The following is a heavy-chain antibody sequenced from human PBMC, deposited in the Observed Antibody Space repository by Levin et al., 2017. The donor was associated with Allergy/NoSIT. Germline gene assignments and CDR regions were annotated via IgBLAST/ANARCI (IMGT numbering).Heavy chain of an antibody. J-gene: IGHJ6*03. CDR3: AREDTMVRGVSFYFYYYMDV. V-gene: IGHV4-31*03. CDR2: IYYSGST. D-gene: IGHD3-10*01. CDR1: GGSISSGGYY. Sequence: LRLSCTVSGGSISSGGYYWSWIRQHPGKGLEWIGYIYYSGSTYYNPSLKSRVTISVDTSKNQFSLKLTSVTAADTAVYYCAREDTMVRGVSFYFYYYMDVWGKGTTVTVSS.